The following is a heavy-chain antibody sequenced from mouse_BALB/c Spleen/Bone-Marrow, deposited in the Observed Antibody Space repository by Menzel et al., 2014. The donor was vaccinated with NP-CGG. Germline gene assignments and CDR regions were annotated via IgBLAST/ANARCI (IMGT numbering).Heavy chain of an antibody. CDR3: ARNSGGFAY. V-gene: IGHV2-2*02. Sequence: VKLVESGPGLVQPSQRLSITCTVSGFSLTSYGVHWVRQSPGKGLEWLGVIWSGGSTDYNAAFISRLSISKDNSKSQAFFKMNSLQANDTAIYYCARNSGGFAYWGQGTLVTVSA. J-gene: IGHJ3*01. CDR1: GFSLTSYG. CDR2: IWSGGST.